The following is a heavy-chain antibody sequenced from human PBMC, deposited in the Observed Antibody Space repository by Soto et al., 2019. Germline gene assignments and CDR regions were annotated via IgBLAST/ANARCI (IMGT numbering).Heavy chain of an antibody. Sequence: XESLTISCKGSGYSFAGYWITLVRQNRGKGLEWMGRIDPSDSQTYYSPSFRGHVTISVTKSITTVFLQWSSLRASDTAMYYCARQIYDSDTGPNFQYYFDSWGQGTPVTVSS. CDR3: ARQIYDSDTGPNFQYYFDS. D-gene: IGHD3-22*01. J-gene: IGHJ4*02. CDR1: GYSFAGYW. V-gene: IGHV5-10-1*01. CDR2: IDPSDSQT.